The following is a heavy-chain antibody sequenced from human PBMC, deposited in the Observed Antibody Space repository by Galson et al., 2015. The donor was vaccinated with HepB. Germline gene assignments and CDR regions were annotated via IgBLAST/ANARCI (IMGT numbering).Heavy chain of an antibody. Sequence: CAISGDSVSSNSAAWNWIRQSPSRGLEWLGRTYYRSKWYNDYAVSVKSRITINPDTSKNQFSLQLNSVTPEDTAVYYCARSPGGYSSGWGPGPRVVTAIPPQYYFDYWGQGTLVTVSS. V-gene: IGHV6-1*01. CDR2: TYYRSKWYN. CDR1: GDSVSSNSAA. J-gene: IGHJ4*02. D-gene: IGHD6-19*01. CDR3: ARSPGGYSSGWGPGPRVVTAIPPQYYFDY.